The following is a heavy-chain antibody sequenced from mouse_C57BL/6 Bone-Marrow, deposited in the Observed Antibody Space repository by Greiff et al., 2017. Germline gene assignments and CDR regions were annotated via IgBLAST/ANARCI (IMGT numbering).Heavy chain of an antibody. Sequence: DVKLVESGPGMVKPSQSLSLTCTVTGYSITSGYDWHWIRHFPGNKLEWMGYISYSGSTNYNPSLKSRISITHDTSKNHFFLKLNSVTTEDTATYYCARDLIYDGYSWFAYWGQGTLVTVSA. D-gene: IGHD2-3*01. CDR2: ISYSGST. V-gene: IGHV3-1*01. CDR1: GYSITSGYD. J-gene: IGHJ3*01. CDR3: ARDLIYDGYSWFAY.